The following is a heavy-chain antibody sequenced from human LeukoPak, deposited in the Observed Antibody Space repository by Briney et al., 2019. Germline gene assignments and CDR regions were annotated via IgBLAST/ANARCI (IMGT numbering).Heavy chain of an antibody. CDR2: IYYSGST. V-gene: IGHV4-39*07. Sequence: SETLSLTCTVSGGSISSSSYYWGWIRQPPGKGLEWIGSIYYSGSTYYNPSLKSRVTISVDTPKNQFSLKLSSVTAADTAVYYCARGSSSGWLNYFDYWGQGTLVTVSS. D-gene: IGHD6-19*01. CDR3: ARGSSSGWLNYFDY. CDR1: GGSISSSSYY. J-gene: IGHJ4*02.